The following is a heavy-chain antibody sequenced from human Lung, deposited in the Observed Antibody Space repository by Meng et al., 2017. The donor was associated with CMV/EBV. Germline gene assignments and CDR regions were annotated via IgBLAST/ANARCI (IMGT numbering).Heavy chain of an antibody. J-gene: IGHJ4*02. V-gene: IGHV3-72*01. Sequence: GLTLSDDYMDWVRQAPGRGLEWVARTRNKASGFTTEYAASVKGRFTISRDDSKNSLYLQMDSLKTEDTAVYHCARAGAGTRYFDYWGQGTLVTVSS. CDR1: GLTLSDDY. D-gene: IGHD1-14*01. CDR3: ARAGAGTRYFDY. CDR2: TRNKASGFTT.